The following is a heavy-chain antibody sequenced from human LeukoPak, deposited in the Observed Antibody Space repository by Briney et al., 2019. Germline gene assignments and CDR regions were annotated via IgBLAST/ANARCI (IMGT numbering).Heavy chain of an antibody. CDR3: ARQSLWFGEPYFDY. CDR2: IYYSGST. V-gene: IGHV4-39*01. J-gene: IGHJ4*02. D-gene: IGHD3-10*01. Sequence: SETLSLTCTVSGGSISSSSYYWGWIRQPPGKGLEWIGSIYYSGSTYYNPSLKSRVTISVDTSKNQFSLKLSSVTAADTAVYYCARQSLWFGEPYFDYWGQGTLVTVSS. CDR1: GGSISSSSYY.